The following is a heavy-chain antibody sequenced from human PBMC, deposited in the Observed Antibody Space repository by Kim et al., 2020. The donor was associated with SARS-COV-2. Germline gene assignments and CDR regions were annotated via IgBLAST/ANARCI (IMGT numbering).Heavy chain of an antibody. J-gene: IGHJ5*02. D-gene: IGHD3-16*01. CDR1: GGSISSSSYY. CDR2: IYYSGST. V-gene: IGHV4-39*01. CDR3: VRLLIRNWFDP. Sequence: SETLSLTCTVSGGSISSSSYYWGWIRQPPGKGLEWIGSIYYSGSTYYNPSLKSRVTISVDTSKNQFSLKLSSVTAADTAVYYCVRLLIRNWFDPWGQGTLVTVSS.